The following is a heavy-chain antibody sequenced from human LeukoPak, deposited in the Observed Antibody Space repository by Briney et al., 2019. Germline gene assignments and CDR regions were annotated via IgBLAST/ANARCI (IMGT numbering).Heavy chain of an antibody. J-gene: IGHJ4*02. CDR3: ARDLFLPIGRDGAE. V-gene: IGHV3-30*02. D-gene: IGHD5-24*01. CDR2: IRYDGSNK. CDR1: GFTFSSYG. Sequence: GGSLRLSCAASGFTFSSYGMHWVRQAPGKGLEWVAFIRYDGSNKYYADSVKGRFTISRDNAKNSLYLQMNSLRAEDTAVYYCARDLFLPIGRDGAEWGQGTLVTVSS.